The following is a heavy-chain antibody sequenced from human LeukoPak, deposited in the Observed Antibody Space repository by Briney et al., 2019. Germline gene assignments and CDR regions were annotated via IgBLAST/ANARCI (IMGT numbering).Heavy chain of an antibody. V-gene: IGHV3-21*01. D-gene: IGHD3-10*01. J-gene: IGHJ4*02. CDR3: ARDAGSGSYYMLDY. Sequence: GGSLRLSCAASGFTFSSYSMTWVRQAPGKGLEWVSSISSSSSYIYYADSVKGRFTISRDNAKNSLYLQMNSLRAEDTAVYYCARDAGSGSYYMLDYWGQGTLVTVSS. CDR1: GFTFSSYS. CDR2: ISSSSSYI.